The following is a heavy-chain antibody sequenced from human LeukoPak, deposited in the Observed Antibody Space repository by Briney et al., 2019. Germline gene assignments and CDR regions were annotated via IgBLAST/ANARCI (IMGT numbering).Heavy chain of an antibody. Sequence: PGGSLRLSCAASGFTGSSNYMSWVRQAPGKGLEWVSIISGGGNTYYADSVKDRFTISRDNSKSTMYLQMRSLRAEDTAMYYCGSRDKGYYYGLDVWGQGTAVTVSS. CDR2: ISGGGNT. J-gene: IGHJ6*02. CDR3: GSRDKGYYYGLDV. D-gene: IGHD5-24*01. CDR1: GFTGSSNY. V-gene: IGHV3-66*01.